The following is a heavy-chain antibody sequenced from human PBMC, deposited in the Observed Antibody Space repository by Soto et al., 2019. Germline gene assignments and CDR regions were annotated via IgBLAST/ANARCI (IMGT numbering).Heavy chain of an antibody. J-gene: IGHJ6*02. Sequence: SVKVSCKASGGTFSSYAISWVRRAPGQGLEWMGGIIPIFGTANYAQKFQGRVTITADESTSTAYMELSSLRSEDTAVYYCARGWIQLWLGGYYYYGMDVWGQGTTVTVSS. CDR2: IIPIFGTA. CDR3: ARGWIQLWLGGYYYYGMDV. V-gene: IGHV1-69*13. D-gene: IGHD5-18*01. CDR1: GGTFSSYA.